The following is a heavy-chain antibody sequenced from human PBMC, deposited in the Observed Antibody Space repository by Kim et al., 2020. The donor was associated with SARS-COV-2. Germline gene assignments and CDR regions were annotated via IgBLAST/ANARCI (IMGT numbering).Heavy chain of an antibody. CDR3: AKGRSNMIVVVMYFDY. J-gene: IGHJ4*02. Sequence: SVKGRFTISKDNAKNALYLQMNSLRAEDTALYYCAKGRSNMIVVVMYFDYWGQGTLVTVSS. D-gene: IGHD3-22*01. V-gene: IGHV3-9*01.